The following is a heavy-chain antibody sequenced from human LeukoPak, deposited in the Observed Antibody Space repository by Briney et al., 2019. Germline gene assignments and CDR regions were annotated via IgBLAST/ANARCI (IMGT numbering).Heavy chain of an antibody. V-gene: IGHV3-64*01. Sequence: PGGSLRLSCAASGFTFSSYAMHWVPQAPGKGLEYVSAISSNGGSTYYANSVKGRFTISRDNSKNTLYLQMGSPRAEDMAVYYCASSGFDYWGQGTLVTVSS. J-gene: IGHJ4*02. D-gene: IGHD1-26*01. CDR2: ISSNGGST. CDR1: GFTFSSYA. CDR3: ASSGFDY.